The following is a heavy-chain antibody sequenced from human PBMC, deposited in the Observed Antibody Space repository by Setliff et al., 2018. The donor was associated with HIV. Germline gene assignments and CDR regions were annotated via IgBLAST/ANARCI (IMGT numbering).Heavy chain of an antibody. Sequence: GGSLRLSCEASGFTFSKYWMSWVRQAPGKGLEWVANIKQDGSEKYYVDSVKGRFTISRDNAKNSLYLQMNSLRAEDTAVYHCARGDTYYHDSSGYVKSALDCFDVWGQGTMVTVSS. V-gene: IGHV3-7*03. D-gene: IGHD3-22*01. J-gene: IGHJ3*01. CDR2: IKQDGSEK. CDR3: ARGDTYYHDSSGYVKSALDCFDV. CDR1: GFTFSKYW.